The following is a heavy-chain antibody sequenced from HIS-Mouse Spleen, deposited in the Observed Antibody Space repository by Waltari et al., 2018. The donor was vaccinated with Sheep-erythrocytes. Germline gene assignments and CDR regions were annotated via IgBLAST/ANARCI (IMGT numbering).Heavy chain of an antibody. Sequence: CPASGFTVSSNYMSWVRQAPGKGLEWVSVIYSGGSTYYADSVKGRFTISRDNSKNTLYLQMNSLRAEDTAVYYCARMTYGGYYFDYWGQGTLVTVSS. CDR3: ARMTYGGYYFDY. CDR1: GFTVSSNY. D-gene: IGHD5-12*01. J-gene: IGHJ4*02. V-gene: IGHV3-53*01. CDR2: IYSGGST.